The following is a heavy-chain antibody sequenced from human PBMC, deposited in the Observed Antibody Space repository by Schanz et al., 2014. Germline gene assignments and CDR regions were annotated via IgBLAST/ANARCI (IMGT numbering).Heavy chain of an antibody. V-gene: IGHV3-7*02. D-gene: IGHD1-26*01. CDR3: AGNRGG. Sequence: EVQLAESGGGLVQPGGSLRLSCAASTFTFSSDWMSWVRQAPGKGLEWVANIKEDGSVKDYVDSVKGRFTISRNNAKSAQFLQMNSLRPEDASVYYCAGNRGGWGQGTLVTVSS. CDR2: IKEDGSVK. J-gene: IGHJ4*02. CDR1: TFTFSSDW.